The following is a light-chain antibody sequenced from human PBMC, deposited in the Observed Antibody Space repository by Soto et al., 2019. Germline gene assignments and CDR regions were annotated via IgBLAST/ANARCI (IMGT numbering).Light chain of an antibody. CDR2: AAS. CDR3: QQVDSYPRT. CDR1: QSISNH. Sequence: DIQMTQSPSSLSASVEDRVIITCRASQSISNHLNWYQQKPGKAPKSLIYAASRLHSWVPSRFSGSGSGTDLSITISSIHPEDVETYYCQQVDSYPRTFGQGTQVDIK. J-gene: IGKJ1*01. V-gene: IGKV1-39*01.